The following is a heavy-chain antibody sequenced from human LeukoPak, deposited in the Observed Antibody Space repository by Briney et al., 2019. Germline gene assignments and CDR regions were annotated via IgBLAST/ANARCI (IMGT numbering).Heavy chain of an antibody. CDR2: ISTDGSST. D-gene: IGHD4-17*01. CDR1: GFTFSNYW. V-gene: IGHV3-74*01. J-gene: IGHJ4*02. CDR3: ARDYGEGGYYFDY. Sequence: PGGSLTLPCAASGFTFSNYWMHWVRQAHGKGLVLQSRISTDGSSTNYADSVKGRFTISRDNAKNTLYLQMNSLRADDTAVYCCARDYGEGGYYFDYWGQGTLVTVSS.